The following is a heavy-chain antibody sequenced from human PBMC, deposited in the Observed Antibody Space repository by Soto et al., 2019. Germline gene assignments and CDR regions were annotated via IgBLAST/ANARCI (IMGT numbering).Heavy chain of an antibody. V-gene: IGHV1-18*01. D-gene: IGHD6-13*01. J-gene: IGHJ3*02. Sequence: ASVKVSCKASGYTFGSYGITWVRQAPGQGLEWMGRISPNGNTNYAQKFQGRVTMTTDTSTSTAYMDLRSLRSDDTAVYYCARPTLAGSSWYLALDIWGQGTMVTVS. CDR1: GYTFGSYG. CDR2: ISPNGNT. CDR3: ARPTLAGSSWYLALDI.